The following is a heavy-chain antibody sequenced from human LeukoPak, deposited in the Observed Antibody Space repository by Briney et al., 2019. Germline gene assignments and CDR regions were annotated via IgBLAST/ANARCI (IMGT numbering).Heavy chain of an antibody. CDR1: GGSISSGSYY. CDR2: IYTSGST. J-gene: IGHJ6*03. V-gene: IGHV4-61*02. D-gene: IGHD3-22*01. Sequence: SETLSLTCTVSGGSISSGSYYWSWIRQPAGKGLEWIGRIYTSGSTNYNPSLKSRVTISVDTSKNQFSLKLSSVTAADTAVYYCARGHYYDSSGPRYYYYYMDVWGKGTTVTVSS. CDR3: ARGHYYDSSGPRYYYYYMDV.